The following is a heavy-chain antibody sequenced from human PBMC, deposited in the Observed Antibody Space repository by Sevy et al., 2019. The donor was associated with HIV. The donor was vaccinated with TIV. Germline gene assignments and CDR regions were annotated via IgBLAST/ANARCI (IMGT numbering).Heavy chain of an antibody. CDR3: VTLYYFGSGNPYYFDY. CDR2: IHPTDSDA. CDR1: GYSFTSYW. V-gene: IGHV5-51*01. Sequence: GESLKISCKGSGYSFTSYWIGWVRQMPGKGLEWMGIIHPTDSDARYSPSFQGQVTISADKSFSTAYLQWSSLRASDTAMYYCVTLYYFGSGNPYYFDYWGQGTLVTVSS. D-gene: IGHD3-10*01. J-gene: IGHJ4*02.